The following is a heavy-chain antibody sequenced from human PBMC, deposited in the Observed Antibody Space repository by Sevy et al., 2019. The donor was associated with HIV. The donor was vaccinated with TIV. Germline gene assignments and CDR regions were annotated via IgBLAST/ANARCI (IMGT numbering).Heavy chain of an antibody. Sequence: ASVKVSCKASGYTFTSYAMHWVRQAPGQRLEWMGWINAGNGNTKYSQKFQGRVTITRETSASTAYMKLSSLRSEDTAVYYCARGSMKGFTMVRGVIFDYWGQGTLVTVSS. CDR1: GYTFTSYA. CDR2: INAGNGNT. CDR3: ARGSMKGFTMVRGVIFDY. V-gene: IGHV1-3*01. D-gene: IGHD3-10*01. J-gene: IGHJ4*02.